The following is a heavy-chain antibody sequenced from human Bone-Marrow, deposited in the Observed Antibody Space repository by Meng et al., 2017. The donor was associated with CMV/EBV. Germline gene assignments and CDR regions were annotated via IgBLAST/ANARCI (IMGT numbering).Heavy chain of an antibody. Sequence: TFSSYAMHWVRQAPGKGLEWVAVISYDGSNKYYADSVKGRFTISRDNSKNTLYLQMNSLRAEDTAVYYCAKIVKDCSSTSCYNWFDPWGQGTLVTVSS. J-gene: IGHJ5*02. CDR1: TFSSYA. CDR2: ISYDGSNK. CDR3: AKIVKDCSSTSCYNWFDP. D-gene: IGHD2-2*02. V-gene: IGHV3-30*18.